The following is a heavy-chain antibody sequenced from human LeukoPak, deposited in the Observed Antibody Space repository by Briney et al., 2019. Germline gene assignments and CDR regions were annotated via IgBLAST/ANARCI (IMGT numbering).Heavy chain of an antibody. CDR1: GFMFSNYW. D-gene: IGHD3-10*02. J-gene: IGHJ6*04. CDR3: AELGITMIGGV. CDR2: INQDGSEK. Sequence: GGSLRLSCAGSGFMFSNYWMNWVRQAPGKGLEWVANINQDGSEKHFGDSMKGRFTISRDNAKNSVFLEMNSLRAEDTAVYYCAELGITMIGGVWGKGTTVTISS. V-gene: IGHV3-7*01.